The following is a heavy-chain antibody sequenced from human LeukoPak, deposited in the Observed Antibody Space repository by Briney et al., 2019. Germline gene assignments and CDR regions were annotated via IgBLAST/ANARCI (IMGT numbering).Heavy chain of an antibody. Sequence: PSETLSLTCTVSGGSISSHYWSWIRQPPGKGLEWIGYIYYSGSTNYNPSLKSRVTISVDTSKNQFSLKLSSVTAADTAVYYYARWELTTKYAFDIWGQGTMVTVSS. D-gene: IGHD1-26*01. CDR3: ARWELTTKYAFDI. CDR1: GGSISSHY. J-gene: IGHJ3*02. CDR2: IYYSGST. V-gene: IGHV4-59*11.